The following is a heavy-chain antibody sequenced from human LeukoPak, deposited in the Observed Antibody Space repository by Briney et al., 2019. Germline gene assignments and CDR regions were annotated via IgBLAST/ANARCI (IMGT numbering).Heavy chain of an antibody. V-gene: IGHV4-59*08. D-gene: IGHD3-10*01. CDR3: ARHQFYFDSGRSSPETFWFDP. Sequence: SETLSLTCTVSGGSISHFYWSWLRQPPGKGLEWIGYLSNSGNTTYSPSLRSRVTISVDTSTKQFSLGLTSVTAADTAMYYCARHQFYFDSGRSSPETFWFDPWGQGTLVTVSS. J-gene: IGHJ5*02. CDR1: GGSISHFY. CDR2: LSNSGNT.